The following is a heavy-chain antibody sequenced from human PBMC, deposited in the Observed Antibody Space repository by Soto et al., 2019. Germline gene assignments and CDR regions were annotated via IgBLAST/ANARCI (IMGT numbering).Heavy chain of an antibody. CDR3: ARVRYYDSSGYYHQKHYFDY. J-gene: IGHJ4*02. CDR2: ISSSSSYI. CDR1: GFTFSSYS. V-gene: IGHV3-21*01. Sequence: SGGSLRLSCAASGFTFSSYSMNWVRQAPGKGLEWVSSISSSSSYIYYADSVKGRFTISRDNAKNSLYLQMNSLRAEDTAVYYCARVRYYDSSGYYHQKHYFDYWGQGTLVTVSS. D-gene: IGHD3-22*01.